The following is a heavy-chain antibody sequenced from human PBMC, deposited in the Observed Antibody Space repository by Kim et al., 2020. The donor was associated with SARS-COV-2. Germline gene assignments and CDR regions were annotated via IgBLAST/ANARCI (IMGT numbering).Heavy chain of an antibody. V-gene: IGHV4-59*01. Sequence: TNDPPSLKSRVTISVDTSKHQLSLKLSSVTAADTAVYYCARDPDYYGMDVWGQGTTVTVSS. CDR2: T. J-gene: IGHJ6*02. CDR3: ARDPDYYGMDV.